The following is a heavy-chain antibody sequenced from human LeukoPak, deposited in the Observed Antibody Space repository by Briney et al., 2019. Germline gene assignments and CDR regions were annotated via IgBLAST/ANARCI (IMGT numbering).Heavy chain of an antibody. CDR2: INPNSGRA. D-gene: IGHD2-21*01. CDR1: EYTLNAYY. CDR3: ARDVYRFLRWNFDS. Sequence: ASVKVSCKASEYTLNAYYMHWVRQAPGQGLEWIGWINPNSGRANYAQKFQGRVNMTRDTSVSAVHLELSGLRSDDTAVYFCARDVYRFLRWNFDSWGQGTLITVSS. V-gene: IGHV1-2*02. J-gene: IGHJ5*01.